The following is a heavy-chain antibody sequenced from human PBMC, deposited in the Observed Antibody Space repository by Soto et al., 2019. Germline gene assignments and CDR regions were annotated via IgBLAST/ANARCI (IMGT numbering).Heavy chain of an antibody. CDR1: GSTLTGFY. V-gene: IGHV1-2*02. Sequence: ASVKVSCKASGSTLTGFYMHWVRQAPGQGLEWMGWINPNSGGTKSAEKFQGRVTMTRDTSISTAYMELSRLTSDDTAVYYCASAAVTGTAGLDFWGQGTQVTVSS. D-gene: IGHD6-19*01. CDR2: INPNSGGT. J-gene: IGHJ4*02. CDR3: ASAAVTGTAGLDF.